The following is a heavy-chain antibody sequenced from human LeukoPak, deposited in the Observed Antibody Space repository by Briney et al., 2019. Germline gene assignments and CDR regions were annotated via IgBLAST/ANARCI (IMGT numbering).Heavy chain of an antibody. D-gene: IGHD6-6*01. CDR2: ISSSGGST. Sequence: QSGGSLRLSCAASGFTFSSYVMTWVRQAPGKGLEWVSSISSSGGSTYYADSVKGRFIISRDNSKNTLYLQMSSLRAEDTAVYYCARGLYSNSPWGQGTLVTVSS. CDR1: GFTFSSYV. CDR3: ARGLYSNSP. J-gene: IGHJ4*02. V-gene: IGHV3-23*01.